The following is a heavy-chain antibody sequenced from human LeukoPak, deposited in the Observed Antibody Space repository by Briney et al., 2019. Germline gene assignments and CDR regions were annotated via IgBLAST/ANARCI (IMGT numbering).Heavy chain of an antibody. D-gene: IGHD3-9*01. J-gene: IGHJ4*02. CDR2: ISDTSGTI. CDR3: ARDQAFDWSFDY. Sequence: GGSLRLSCAASGFTFSSYSINWVRQAPGKGLEWLSYISDTSGTIYYADSVKGRFIISRDNAKNSLYLQMNSLRDEDTAVYYCARDQAFDWSFDYWGQGTLVTVSS. V-gene: IGHV3-48*02. CDR1: GFTFSSYS.